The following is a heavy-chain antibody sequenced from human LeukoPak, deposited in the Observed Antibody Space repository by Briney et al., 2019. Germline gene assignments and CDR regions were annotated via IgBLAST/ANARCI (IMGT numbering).Heavy chain of an antibody. CDR2: ISGSGGST. CDR3: VNTVVVPAAMGYDFWSGLYAFDI. CDR1: GFTFSSYA. V-gene: IGHV3-23*01. D-gene: IGHD2-2*01. J-gene: IGHJ3*02. Sequence: GGSLRLSCAASGFTFSSYAMSWVRQAPGKGLEWVSAISGSGGSTYYADSVKGRFTISRDNSKNTLYLQMNSLRAEDTAVYYCVNTVVVPAAMGYDFWSGLYAFDIWGQGTMVTVSS.